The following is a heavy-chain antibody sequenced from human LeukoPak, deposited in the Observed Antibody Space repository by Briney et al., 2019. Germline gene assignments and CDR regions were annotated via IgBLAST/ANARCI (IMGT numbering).Heavy chain of an antibody. Sequence: ASVKVSCKASGYTFTSFGIIWVRQAPGQGLEWMGWISAYNGNTNYAQKVQGRITMTTDRSTSTAYMELRSLRPDDTAVYYCARDNLGFDYWGQGTLVTVSS. CDR2: ISAYNGNT. J-gene: IGHJ4*02. D-gene: IGHD7-27*01. V-gene: IGHV1-18*01. CDR1: GYTFTSFG. CDR3: ARDNLGFDY.